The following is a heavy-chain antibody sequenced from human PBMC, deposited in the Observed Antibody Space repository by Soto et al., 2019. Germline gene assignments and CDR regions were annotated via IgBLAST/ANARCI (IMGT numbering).Heavy chain of an antibody. D-gene: IGHD5-18*01. CDR1: GFTFSDNY. CDR2: ISGTSSYI. V-gene: IGHV3-11*06. Sequence: GGSLRLSCADSGFTFSDNYMSWIRQAPGKGLEWVAHISGTSSYINYADSVKGRFTTSRDNARNSLYLHMDSLRAEDTAVYYFAGGGYPYARHHYWGRGTLVTVSS. J-gene: IGHJ4*02. CDR3: AGGGYPYARHHY.